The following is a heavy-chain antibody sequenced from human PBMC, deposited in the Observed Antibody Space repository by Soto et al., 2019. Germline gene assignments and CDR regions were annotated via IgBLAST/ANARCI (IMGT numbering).Heavy chain of an antibody. Sequence: QVQLVESGGGVVQPGRSLRLSCAASGFTFSSYGMHWVRQAPGKGLEWVAVIWYDGSNKYYADSVKGRFTISRDNSKITLYLQMNSLRAEDTAVYYCASSGGDYIWGSYHPDAFDIWGQGTMVTVSS. V-gene: IGHV3-33*01. CDR1: GFTFSSYG. CDR3: ASSGGDYIWGSYHPDAFDI. J-gene: IGHJ3*02. CDR2: IWYDGSNK. D-gene: IGHD3-16*02.